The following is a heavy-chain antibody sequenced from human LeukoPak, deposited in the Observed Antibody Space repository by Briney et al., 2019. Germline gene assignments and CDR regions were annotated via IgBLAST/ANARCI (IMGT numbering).Heavy chain of an antibody. Sequence: GASVNVSCKASGYTFTDYYTHWVRQAPGQGLEWMGIINTSGGSTTYAQKFQGRVSMTRDTSTSTVYLEVSSLRSEDTAVYYCARSQGGNTLWFDPWGQGTLVTVSS. J-gene: IGHJ5*02. CDR3: ARSQGGNTLWFDP. D-gene: IGHD4-23*01. CDR1: GYTFTDYY. CDR2: INTSGGST. V-gene: IGHV1-46*01.